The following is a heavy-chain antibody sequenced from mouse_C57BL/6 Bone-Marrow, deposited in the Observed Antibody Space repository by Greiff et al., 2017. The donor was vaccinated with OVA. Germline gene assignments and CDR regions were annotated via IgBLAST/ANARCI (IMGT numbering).Heavy chain of an antibody. CDR3: ARKEVSYSSLGFAY. Sequence: VQLQQPGAELVKPGASVKMSCKASGYTFTSYWITWVKQRPGQGLEWIGDIYPGSGSTNYNEKFKSKATLTVDTSSSTAYMQLSSLTSEDSAVYYCARKEVSYSSLGFAYWGQGTLVTVSA. D-gene: IGHD2-5*01. J-gene: IGHJ3*01. CDR2: IYPGSGST. CDR1: GYTFTSYW. V-gene: IGHV1-55*01.